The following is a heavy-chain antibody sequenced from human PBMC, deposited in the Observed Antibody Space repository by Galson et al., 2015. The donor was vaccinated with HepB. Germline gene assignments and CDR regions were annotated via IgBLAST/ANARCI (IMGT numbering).Heavy chain of an antibody. CDR2: ISYDGSNK. Sequence: SLRLSCAASGFTFSSYAMHWVRQAPGKGLEWVAVISYDGSNKYYADSVKGRFTISRDNSKNTLYLQMNSLRAEDTAVYYCARDRFATSNYYYYGMDVWGQGTTVTVSS. V-gene: IGHV3-30-3*01. CDR1: GFTFSSYA. J-gene: IGHJ6*02. CDR3: ARDRFATSNYYYYGMDV. D-gene: IGHD2-15*01.